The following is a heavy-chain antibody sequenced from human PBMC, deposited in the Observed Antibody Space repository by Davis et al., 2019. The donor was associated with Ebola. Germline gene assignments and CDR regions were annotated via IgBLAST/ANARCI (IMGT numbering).Heavy chain of an antibody. D-gene: IGHD1-1*01. CDR1: GGSISSYY. J-gene: IGHJ6*03. CDR3: ARDDKKAGTHYMDV. CDR2: IYYSGDT. Sequence: PSETLSLTCTVSGGSISSYYWSWIRQPPGKGLEWIGFIYYSGDTSYNPSLNSRVTISVDTSRKQFSLKLTSVTAADTAVYFCARDDKKAGTHYMDVRGKGTTVTVSS. V-gene: IGHV4-59*01.